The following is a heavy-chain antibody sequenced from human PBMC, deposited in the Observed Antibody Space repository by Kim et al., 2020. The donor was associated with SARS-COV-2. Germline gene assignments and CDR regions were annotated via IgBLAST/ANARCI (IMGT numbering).Heavy chain of an antibody. J-gene: IGHJ5*02. CDR3: ARDSSGWLVGDGFWFDP. CDR1: GYTFTSYA. CDR2: INTNTGNP. D-gene: IGHD6-19*01. V-gene: IGHV7-4-1*02. Sequence: ASVKVSCKASGYTFTSYAMNWVRQAPGQGLEWMGWINTNTGNPTYAQGFTGRFVFSLDTSVSTAYLQISSLKAEDTAVYYCARDSSGWLVGDGFWFDPWGQGTLVTVSS.